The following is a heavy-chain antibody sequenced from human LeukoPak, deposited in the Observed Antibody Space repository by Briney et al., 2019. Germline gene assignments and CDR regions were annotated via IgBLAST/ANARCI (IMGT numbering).Heavy chain of an antibody. J-gene: IGHJ6*03. CDR1: GFTFTYYN. V-gene: IGHV3-48*01. Sequence: GESLRLSCAASGFTFTYYNMNWVRQPPGKGLEWVSYINGSTSTIYYAESVKRRFNISRDNSKKTLYLQMNSLRAEDTAVYYWAKDRRLRYFDWLYRGYYIDVWGKGTTVTISS. CDR2: INGSTSTI. CDR3: AKDRRLRYFDWLYRGYYIDV. D-gene: IGHD3-9*01.